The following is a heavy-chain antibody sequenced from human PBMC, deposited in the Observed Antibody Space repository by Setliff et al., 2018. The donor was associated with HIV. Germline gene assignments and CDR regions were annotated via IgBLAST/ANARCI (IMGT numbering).Heavy chain of an antibody. D-gene: IGHD5-12*01. Sequence: GESLRLSCAASGFTFSTYGMHWVRQAPGKGLEWVAIIWFDGSKTYYADSVKGRFTISRDNSKNTLYLQMNSLRAGDTAVYYCATFYSGYDLDAFDIWGQGTMVT. J-gene: IGHJ3*02. CDR3: ATFYSGYDLDAFDI. CDR2: IWFDGSKT. V-gene: IGHV3-33*01. CDR1: GFTFSTYG.